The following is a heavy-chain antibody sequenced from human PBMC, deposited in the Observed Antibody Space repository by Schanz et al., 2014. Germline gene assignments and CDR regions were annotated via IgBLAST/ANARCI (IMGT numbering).Heavy chain of an antibody. Sequence: EVQLVESGGGLVRPGGSLRLSCTTSGLIFSTYTLNWVRQAPGKGLEWISYISFSGNTIYYADSVKGRFTISRDNAKNSVFLQMNRLRAEDTAVYYCARAQGVIRLYYGVDVWGQGTTVTVSS. D-gene: IGHD3-10*01. J-gene: IGHJ6*02. V-gene: IGHV3-48*01. CDR2: ISFSGNTI. CDR3: ARAQGVIRLYYGVDV. CDR1: GLIFSTYT.